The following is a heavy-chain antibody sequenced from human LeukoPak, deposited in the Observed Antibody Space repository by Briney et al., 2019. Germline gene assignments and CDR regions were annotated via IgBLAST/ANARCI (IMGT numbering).Heavy chain of an antibody. V-gene: IGHV1-69-2*01. D-gene: IGHD3-10*01. CDR2: VDPEDGET. CDR1: GYTFTDYY. Sequence: VASVKISCKVSGYTFTDYYMHWVQQAPGKGLEWMGLVDPEDGETIYAGKFQGRVTITADTSTDTAYMELSSLRSEDTAVYYCATFSGRYSGYWGQGTLVTVSS. J-gene: IGHJ4*02. CDR3: ATFSGRYSGY.